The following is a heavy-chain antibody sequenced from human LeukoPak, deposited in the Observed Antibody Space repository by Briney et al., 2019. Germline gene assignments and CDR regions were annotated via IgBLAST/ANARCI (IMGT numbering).Heavy chain of an antibody. CDR2: INEVGSET. V-gene: IGHV3-7*03. Sequence: PGGSLRLSCAASGFTFSGYWMGWVRQAPGKGLEWVANINEVGSETHSVDSVKGRFTISRDNSKNTLYLQMNSLRAEDTAVYYCAKGKPDYDFWSGYVFDYWGQGTLVTVSS. D-gene: IGHD3-3*01. CDR3: AKGKPDYDFWSGYVFDY. CDR1: GFTFSGYW. J-gene: IGHJ4*02.